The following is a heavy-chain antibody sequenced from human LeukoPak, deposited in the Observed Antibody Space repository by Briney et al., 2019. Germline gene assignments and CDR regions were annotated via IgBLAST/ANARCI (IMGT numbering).Heavy chain of an antibody. CDR1: GGSISSYY. J-gene: IGHJ4*02. D-gene: IGHD1-26*01. Sequence: PSETLSLTCTVSGGSISSYYWSWIRQPPGKGLEWIGYIYYSGSTNCNPSLKSRVTISVDTSKNQFSLKLSSVTAADTAVYYCARHEKPVGTTPSPFDYWGQGTLVTVSS. CDR3: ARHEKPVGTTPSPFDY. CDR2: IYYSGST. V-gene: IGHV4-59*08.